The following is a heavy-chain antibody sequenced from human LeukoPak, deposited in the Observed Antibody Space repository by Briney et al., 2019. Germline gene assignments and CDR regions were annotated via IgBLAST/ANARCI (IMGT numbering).Heavy chain of an antibody. V-gene: IGHV4-34*01. Sequence: SETLSLTCAVYGGSFSGYYWSWIRQPPGKGLEWIGSIYYSGSTYYNPSLKSRVTISVDTSKNQFSLKLSSVTAADTAVYYCARDLVGATPNFDYWGQGTLVTVSS. CDR3: ARDLVGATPNFDY. CDR2: IYYSGST. D-gene: IGHD1-26*01. J-gene: IGHJ4*02. CDR1: GGSFSGYY.